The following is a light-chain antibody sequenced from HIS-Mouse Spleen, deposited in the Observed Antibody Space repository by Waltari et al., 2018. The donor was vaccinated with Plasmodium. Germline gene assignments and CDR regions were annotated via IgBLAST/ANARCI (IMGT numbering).Light chain of an antibody. CDR1: QGIRND. J-gene: IGKJ2*01. CDR3: LQDYNYPYT. V-gene: IGKV1-6*01. Sequence: AIQMTQSPSSVSASVGDRVTITCRASQGIRNDLGWYQQKPGKAPKLLISAASSLQSGVPSRFSGSGSGTDFTLTISSLQPEDFATYYCLQDYNYPYTFGQGTKLEIK. CDR2: AAS.